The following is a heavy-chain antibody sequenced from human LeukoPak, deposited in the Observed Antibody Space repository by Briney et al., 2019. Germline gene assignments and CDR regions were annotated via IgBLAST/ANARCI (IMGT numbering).Heavy chain of an antibody. CDR1: GFIFSNYA. CDR2: ISGSGGST. V-gene: IGHV3-23*01. J-gene: IGHJ6*04. D-gene: IGHD5-18*01. CDR3: AMGPTAMENYYYYGMDV. Sequence: GGSLRLSCAASGFIFSNYAMYWVRQAPGKGLEWVSAISGSGGSTYYADSVKGRFTSSRDNSKNTLYLQMNSLRAEDTAVYYCAMGPTAMENYYYYGMDVWGKGTTVTVSS.